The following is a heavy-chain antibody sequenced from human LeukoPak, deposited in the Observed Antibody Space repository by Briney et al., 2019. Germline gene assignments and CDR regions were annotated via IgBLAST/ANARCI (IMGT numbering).Heavy chain of an antibody. CDR1: GGSFSDYS. Sequence: SETLSLTCAVYGGSFSDYSWSWLRQTPEKGLEWIGEINHSGSTNYNPSLKSRVIMSVDTSKNQFSVKLRSVTAADTAVYYCARHGVVTWFDPWGQGTLVIVSS. D-gene: IGHD3-16*01. J-gene: IGHJ5*02. CDR2: INHSGST. V-gene: IGHV4-34*01. CDR3: ARHGVVTWFDP.